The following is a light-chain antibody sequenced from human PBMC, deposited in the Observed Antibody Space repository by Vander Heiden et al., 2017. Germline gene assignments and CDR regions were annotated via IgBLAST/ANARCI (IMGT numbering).Light chain of an antibody. CDR2: GAS. CDR3: QQYNNWPALT. J-gene: IGKJ4*01. Sequence: EILMSQSPATLSVSPGERATLPCRASQSVSSNLAWYQQKPGQAPRLLIYGASTRATGIPARFSGSGSGTEFTLTLSSLQSEDFAVYYCQQYNNWPALTFGGGTKVEIK. CDR1: QSVSSN. V-gene: IGKV3-15*01.